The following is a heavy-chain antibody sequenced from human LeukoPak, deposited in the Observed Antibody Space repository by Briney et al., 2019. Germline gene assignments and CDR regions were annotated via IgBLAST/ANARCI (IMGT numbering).Heavy chain of an antibody. D-gene: IGHD2-8*01. CDR3: ARGPVSPKDYYYYYGMDV. V-gene: IGHV4-30-2*01. CDR1: GGSISSGGYS. Sequence: SETLSLTCAVSGGSISSGGYSWSWNRQPRGKGLEWIGYIYHSGSTYYNPSLKSRVTISVDRSKNQFSLKLSSVTAADTVVYYCARGPVSPKDYYYYYGMDVWGQGTTVTVSS. J-gene: IGHJ6*02. CDR2: IYHSGST.